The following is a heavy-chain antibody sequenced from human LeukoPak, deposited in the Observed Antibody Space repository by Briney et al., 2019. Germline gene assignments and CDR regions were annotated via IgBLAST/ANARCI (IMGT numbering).Heavy chain of an antibody. CDR3: ARQRDTASVGAFDI. Sequence: SETLSLTCTVSGGSIRSNTNFWGWNSSNYWGWIRQPPGKGLEWIGSIHFTGTTYYNPSLQSRLTISVDASNNQFSLKMTSVTATDTALYYCARQRDTASVGAFDIWGQGTMVTVSS. CDR2: IHFTGTT. J-gene: IGHJ3*02. V-gene: IGHV4-39*01. CDR1: GGSIRSNTNFWGWNSSNY. D-gene: IGHD5-18*01.